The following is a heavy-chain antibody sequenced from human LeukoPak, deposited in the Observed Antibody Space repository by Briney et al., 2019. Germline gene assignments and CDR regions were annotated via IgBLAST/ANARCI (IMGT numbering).Heavy chain of an antibody. CDR3: ARHDYGRIAFDI. J-gene: IGHJ3*02. Sequence: GESLRLSCAASGFSLSGSAVHWVRQAPGKGLEWVGRIRSKLNKYATAYGESMKGRVTVSRDDSENTAFLQMNSLKSEDTAVYYCARHDYGRIAFDIWGRGTVVTVSS. D-gene: IGHD4-17*01. CDR1: GFSLSGSA. CDR2: IRSKLNKYAT. V-gene: IGHV3-73*01.